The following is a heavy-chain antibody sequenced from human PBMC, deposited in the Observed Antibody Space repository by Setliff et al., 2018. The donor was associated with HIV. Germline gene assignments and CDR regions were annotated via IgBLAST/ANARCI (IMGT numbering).Heavy chain of an antibody. V-gene: IGHV4-39*01. D-gene: IGHD2-8*01. CDR3: ARIVALNGYPSDY. CDR2: IYFSGST. CDR1: GGSISSSSHY. J-gene: IGHJ4*02. Sequence: SETLSLTCTVSGGSISSSSHYWGWIRQPPGKGLEWFGSIYFSGSTYYNPSLKSRVTISVDTSKNQFSLKLSSVTAADTAVYYCARIVALNGYPSDYWGQGTLVTVSS.